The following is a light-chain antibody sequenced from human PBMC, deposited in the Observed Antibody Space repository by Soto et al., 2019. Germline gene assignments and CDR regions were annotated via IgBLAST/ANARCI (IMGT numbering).Light chain of an antibody. CDR3: HQRQYWPPIT. CDR2: DAS. V-gene: IGKV3D-20*02. Sequence: EIVLTQSPGTLSLSPGERATLSCRASQSVSSSSLAWFQQKPGQAPRLLISDASNRATGIPARFSGSGSGTDFTLTISSLEPEDFAVYYCHQRQYWPPITFGQGTRLEIK. J-gene: IGKJ5*01. CDR1: QSVSSSS.